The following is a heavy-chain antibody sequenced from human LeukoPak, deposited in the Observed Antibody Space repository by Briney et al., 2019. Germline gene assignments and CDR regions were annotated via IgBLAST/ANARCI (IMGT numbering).Heavy chain of an antibody. D-gene: IGHD6-13*01. Sequence: SETLSLTCAVLGGSFNNYYWSWIRQPPGKGLEWVGEINHSGSTTYNSSLKSRVIISVDTSRSQFSLNLNSVTAADTAAYYCARRGSAGGRCFDAWGRGMLVTVSS. J-gene: IGHJ4*02. V-gene: IGHV4-34*01. CDR1: GGSFNNYY. CDR3: ARRGSAGGRCFDA. CDR2: INHSGST.